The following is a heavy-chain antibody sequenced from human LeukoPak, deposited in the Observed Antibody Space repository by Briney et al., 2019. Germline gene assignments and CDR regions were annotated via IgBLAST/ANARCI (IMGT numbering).Heavy chain of an antibody. Sequence: SETLSLTCTVSGGSISSYYWSWIRQPAGKGLEWIGRIYTSGSTNYNPSLKSRVTISVDTSKNQFSLKLSSVTAADTAVYYCARRTYYYDSSGYNSDAFDIWGQGTMVTVSS. CDR3: ARRTYYYDSSGYNSDAFDI. V-gene: IGHV4-4*07. J-gene: IGHJ3*02. CDR1: GGSISSYY. D-gene: IGHD3-22*01. CDR2: IYTSGST.